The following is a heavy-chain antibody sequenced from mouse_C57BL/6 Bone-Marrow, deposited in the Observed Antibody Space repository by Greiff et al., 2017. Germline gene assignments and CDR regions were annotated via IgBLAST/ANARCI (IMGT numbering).Heavy chain of an antibody. CDR2: IYPGSGST. CDR3: AGSSFFAY. Sequence: QVQLQQPGAELVKPGASVKMSCKASGYTFTSYWITWVKQRPGQGLEWIGDIYPGSGSTNYNEKFKSKATLTVATSSSTAYMQLRSLPSEDSAVYYWAGSSFFAYWGQGTLVTVSA. CDR1: GYTFTSYW. V-gene: IGHV1-55*01. J-gene: IGHJ3*01. D-gene: IGHD1-1*01.